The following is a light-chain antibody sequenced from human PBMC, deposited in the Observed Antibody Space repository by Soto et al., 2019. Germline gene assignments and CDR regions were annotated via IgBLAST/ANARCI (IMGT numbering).Light chain of an antibody. CDR2: VTS. CDR3: QQSLTSPWT. Sequence: DIQMTQSPSSLSASVGDTVTITCRATETINKYLSWYQHKPGKARNLLVYVTSILQSGVQSRFSGIGCRKNFTLTINTLQPEDFATYYCQQSLTSPWTFGPVTKVDI. CDR1: ETINKY. J-gene: IGKJ1*01. V-gene: IGKV1-39*01.